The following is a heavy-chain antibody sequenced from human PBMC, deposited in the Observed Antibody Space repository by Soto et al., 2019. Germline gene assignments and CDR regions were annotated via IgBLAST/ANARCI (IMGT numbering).Heavy chain of an antibody. CDR3: ARSVQNCSSTSCYSPYYYYYYMDV. J-gene: IGHJ6*03. V-gene: IGHV1-2*04. CDR2: INPNSGGT. CDR1: GYTFTGYY. D-gene: IGHD2-2*02. Sequence: ASVKVSCKASGYTFTGYYMHWVRQAPGQGLEWMGWINPNSGGTNYAQKFQGWVTMTRDTSISTAYMELGRLRSDDTAVYYCARSVQNCSSTSCYSPYYYYYYMDVWGKGTTVTVSS.